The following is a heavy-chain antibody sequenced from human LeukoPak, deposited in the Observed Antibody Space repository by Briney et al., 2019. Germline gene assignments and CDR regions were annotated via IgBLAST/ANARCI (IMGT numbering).Heavy chain of an antibody. CDR1: GFTFSTYA. J-gene: IGHJ4*02. D-gene: IGHD3-22*01. CDR2: ISGSGGST. V-gene: IGHV3-23*01. Sequence: GGSLRLSCAASGFTFSTYAMSWVRQAPGKGLEWVSGISGSGGSTFYADSMKGRFTISRDNSKNTLYLQMNGLRAEATAVYYCAKDRAYYSESSGYYLVRAYDYWGQGTLVTVSS. CDR3: AKDRAYYSESSGYYLVRAYDY.